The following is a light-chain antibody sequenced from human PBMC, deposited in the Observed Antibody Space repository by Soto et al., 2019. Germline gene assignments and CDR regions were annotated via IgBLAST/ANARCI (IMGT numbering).Light chain of an antibody. J-gene: IGKJ1*01. Sequence: DIVVTQSPDFLAVSLGERATINCKSSQSLLYNSNNKNYLAWYQQKPGQPPNLLIYWASTRESGVPDRFSGSGSGTDFTLTISSLQAEDVAVYYCQQYYSNPWTFGQGTKVEIK. V-gene: IGKV4-1*01. CDR2: WAS. CDR1: QSLLYNSNNKNY. CDR3: QQYYSNPWT.